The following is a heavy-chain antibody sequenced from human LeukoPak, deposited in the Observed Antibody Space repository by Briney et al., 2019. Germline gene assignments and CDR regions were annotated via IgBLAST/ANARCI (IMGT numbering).Heavy chain of an antibody. D-gene: IGHD1-26*01. CDR2: ISGSGGST. V-gene: IGHV3-23*01. CDR3: AKDGVGATTGYYFDY. Sequence: PGGSLRLSCAASGFTISANFMSWVRQAPGKGLEWVSAISGSGGSTYYADSVKGRFTISRDNSKNTLYLQMNSLRAEDTAVYYCAKDGVGATTGYYFDYWGQGTLVTVSS. J-gene: IGHJ4*02. CDR1: GFTISANF.